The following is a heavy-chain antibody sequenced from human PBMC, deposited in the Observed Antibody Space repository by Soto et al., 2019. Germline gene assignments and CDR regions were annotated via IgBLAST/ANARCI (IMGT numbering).Heavy chain of an antibody. D-gene: IGHD3-22*01. Sequence: SETLSLTCTVSGGSISSYYWSWIRQPPGKGLEWIGYIYYSGSTNYNPSLKSRVTISVDTSKNQFSLKLSSVTAADTAVYYCARGGYDSSGYQYFQHWGQGTLVTVSS. V-gene: IGHV4-59*08. J-gene: IGHJ1*01. CDR2: IYYSGST. CDR3: ARGGYDSSGYQYFQH. CDR1: GGSISSYY.